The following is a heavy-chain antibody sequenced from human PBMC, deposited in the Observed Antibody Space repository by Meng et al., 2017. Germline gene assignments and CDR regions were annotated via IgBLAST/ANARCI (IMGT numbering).Heavy chain of an antibody. V-gene: IGHV1-3*01. CDR2: LNAVNGDT. Sequence: GTTVMDLGPLGEVSVKVSVTPYTSLAMHWVRQAPGQSLEWMGWLNAVNGDTKYSRKFQGRVTINSDSSASTAYMELSSLRSEVTAVYYCARESCTGGIFYRGSFDYWAQGTLVTVSS. CDR1: VTPYTSLA. D-gene: IGHD2-15*01. CDR3: ARESCTGGIFYRGSFDY. J-gene: IGHJ4*02.